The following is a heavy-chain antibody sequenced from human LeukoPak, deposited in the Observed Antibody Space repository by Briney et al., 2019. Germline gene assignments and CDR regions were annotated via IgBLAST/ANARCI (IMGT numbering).Heavy chain of an antibody. Sequence: KPSETLSLTCTVSGGSISSSSYYWSWIRQPPGKGLEWIGEINHSGSTNYNPSLKSRVTISVDTSKNQFSLKLSSVTAADTAVYYCARGLVYSIWGKGTTVTVSS. CDR2: INHSGST. CDR3: ARGLVYSI. J-gene: IGHJ6*04. D-gene: IGHD6-13*01. V-gene: IGHV4-39*07. CDR1: GGSISSSSYY.